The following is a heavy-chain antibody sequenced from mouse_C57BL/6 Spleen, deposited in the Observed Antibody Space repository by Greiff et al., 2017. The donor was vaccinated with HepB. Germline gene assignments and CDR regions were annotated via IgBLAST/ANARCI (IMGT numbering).Heavy chain of an antibody. J-gene: IGHJ3*01. D-gene: IGHD1-1*01. Sequence: EVHLVESGGGLVKPGGSLKLSCAASGFTFSDYGMHWVRQAPEKGLEWVAYISSGSSTIYYADTVKGRFTISRDNATNTLFLQMTSLRSEDTAMYYCAMGFFTTVNGVAYWGQGTLVTVSA. V-gene: IGHV5-17*01. CDR2: ISSGSSTI. CDR1: GFTFSDYG. CDR3: AMGFFTTVNGVAY.